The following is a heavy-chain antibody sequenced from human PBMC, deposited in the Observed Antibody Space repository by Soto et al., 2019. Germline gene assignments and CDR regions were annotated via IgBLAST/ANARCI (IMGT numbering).Heavy chain of an antibody. CDR3: AIDGDYYNFWSGYQSHYFDY. Sequence: PGGSLRLSCAASGFTFSSYAMSWVRQAPGKGLEWVSAISGSGGSTYYADSVKGRFTISRDNSKNTLYLQMNSLRAEDTAVYYWAIDGDYYNFWSGYQSHYFDYWGQGTLVTVSS. J-gene: IGHJ4*02. CDR2: ISGSGGST. V-gene: IGHV3-23*01. CDR1: GFTFSSYA. D-gene: IGHD3-3*01.